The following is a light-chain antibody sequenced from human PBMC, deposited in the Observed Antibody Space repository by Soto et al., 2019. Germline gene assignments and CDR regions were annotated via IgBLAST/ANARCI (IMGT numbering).Light chain of an antibody. CDR2: GAS. V-gene: IGKV3-15*01. J-gene: IGKJ1*01. CDR1: QCVISN. Sequence: DIVLTQSPGTLSLSPGERATLSCRASQCVISNYLACYQQKPGQAPRLXXYGASTRANGIPARFSGSGSGTELTLTISSLQSEDFAVYDCQQYNNWPPWTFGQGTKVDIK. CDR3: QQYNNWPPWT.